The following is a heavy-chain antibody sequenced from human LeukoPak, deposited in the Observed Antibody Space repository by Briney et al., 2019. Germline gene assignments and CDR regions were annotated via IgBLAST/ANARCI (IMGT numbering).Heavy chain of an antibody. CDR2: ISGGTT. Sequence: PGGSLRLSCAASGFTVSSNYMSWVRQAPGKGLEWIGSISGGTTEYAASVKGRFTISRDDSTSIAYLQMNSLTTEDTAVYYCSRGSGWLSVYWGQGTLVTVSS. J-gene: IGHJ4*02. V-gene: IGHV3-71*01. D-gene: IGHD6-19*01. CDR3: SRGSGWLSVY. CDR1: GFTVSSNY.